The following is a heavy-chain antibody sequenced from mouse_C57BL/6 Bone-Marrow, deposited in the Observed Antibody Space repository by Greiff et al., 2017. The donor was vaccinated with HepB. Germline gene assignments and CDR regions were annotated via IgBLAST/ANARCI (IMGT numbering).Heavy chain of an antibody. Sequence: EVQLQQSGPELVKPGASVKISCKASGYTFTDYYMNWVKQSHGKSLEWIGDINPNNGGTSYNQKFKGKATLTVDKSSSTAYMELRSLTSEDSAVYYCARYALGIYVWGTGTTVTVSS. J-gene: IGHJ1*03. CDR2: INPNNGGT. D-gene: IGHD4-1*01. V-gene: IGHV1-26*01. CDR3: ARYALGIYV. CDR1: GYTFTDYY.